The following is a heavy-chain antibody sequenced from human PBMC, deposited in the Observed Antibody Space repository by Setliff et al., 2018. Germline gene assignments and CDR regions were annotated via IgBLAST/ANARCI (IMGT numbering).Heavy chain of an antibody. V-gene: IGHV4-39*07. CDR1: GGSISSSSYY. CDR3: ARTLYDYDILTGPGYYFDY. CDR2: IYYSGST. Sequence: PSETLSLTSTVSGGSISSSSYYWGWIRQPPGKGLEWIGSIYYSGSTYYNPSLKSRVTISVDTSKNQFSLKLSSVTAADTAVYYCARTLYDYDILTGPGYYFDYWGQGTLVTVS. D-gene: IGHD3-9*01. J-gene: IGHJ4*02.